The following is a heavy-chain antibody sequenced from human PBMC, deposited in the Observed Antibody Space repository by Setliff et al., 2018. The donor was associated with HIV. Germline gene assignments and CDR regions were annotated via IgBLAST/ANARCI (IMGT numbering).Heavy chain of an antibody. CDR3: ARVRLIFTMIVVVSGAFDT. CDR2: ISAYNGNT. J-gene: IGHJ3*02. V-gene: IGHV1-18*01. CDR1: GYTFTSYG. D-gene: IGHD3-22*01. Sequence: ASVKVSCKASGYTFTSYGISWVRQAPGQGLEWMGWISAYNGNTNYAQKLQGRVTMTTDTSTSTAYMELRSLRSDDTAVYYCARVRLIFTMIVVVSGAFDTWGQGTMVTVSS.